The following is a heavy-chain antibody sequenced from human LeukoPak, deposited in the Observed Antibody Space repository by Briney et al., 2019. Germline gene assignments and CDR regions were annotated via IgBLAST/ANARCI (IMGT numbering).Heavy chain of an antibody. CDR2: ISDTGGAT. D-gene: IGHD3-10*01. CDR1: GFTFSTYA. Sequence: GGSLRLSCAASGFTFSTYAMSWVRQAPGKGLEWVSSISDTGGATYYAESVKGRFTISRDNARNTFYLQLTSPRDEDTALCYCAKGGGSTFDNWGQGILVTVSS. CDR3: AKGGGSTFDN. V-gene: IGHV3-23*01. J-gene: IGHJ4*02.